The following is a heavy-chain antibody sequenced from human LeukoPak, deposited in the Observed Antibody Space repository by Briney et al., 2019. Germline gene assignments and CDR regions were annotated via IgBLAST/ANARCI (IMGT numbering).Heavy chain of an antibody. D-gene: IGHD3-9*01. J-gene: IGHJ4*02. CDR1: GYIFTGYY. CDR2: INPNSGGT. CDR3: ARGGYFDWLFNYYFDY. V-gene: IGHV1-2*02. Sequence: ASVKVSCKASGYIFTGYYMHWVRQAPGQGLEWMGWINPNSGGTNYAQKFQGRVTMTRDTSISTAYMELSRLRSDDTAVYYCARGGYFDWLFNYYFDYWGQGTLVTVSS.